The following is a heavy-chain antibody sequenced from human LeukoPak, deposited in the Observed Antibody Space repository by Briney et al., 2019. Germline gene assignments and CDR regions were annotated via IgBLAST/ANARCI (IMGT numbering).Heavy chain of an antibody. V-gene: IGHV3-21*01. CDR3: ARDSSGWYVGPDY. CDR2: ISSSSSYI. J-gene: IGHJ4*02. CDR1: GFTFSSYS. D-gene: IGHD6-19*01. Sequence: PGGSLRLSCAASGFTFSSYSMNWVRQAAGKGLEWVSSISSSSSYIYYADSVKGRFTISRDNAKNSLYLQMNSLRAEDTAVYYCARDSSGWYVGPDYWGQGTLVTVSS.